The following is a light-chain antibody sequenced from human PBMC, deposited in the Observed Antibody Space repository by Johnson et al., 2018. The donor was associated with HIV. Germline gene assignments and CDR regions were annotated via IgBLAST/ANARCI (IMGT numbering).Light chain of an antibody. V-gene: IGLV1-51*02. CDR3: GTWGSSLSAPRYF. CDR1: SSDIGYNF. Sequence: QPVLTQPPSVSAAPGQKVTISCSGSSSDIGYNFVSWYQQLPGTAPKVLIYENNKRPSGIPDRFSGSKSGTSATLGITGLQTGDEADYYCGTWGSSLSAPRYFCGTGTKVTVL. J-gene: IGLJ1*01. CDR2: ENN.